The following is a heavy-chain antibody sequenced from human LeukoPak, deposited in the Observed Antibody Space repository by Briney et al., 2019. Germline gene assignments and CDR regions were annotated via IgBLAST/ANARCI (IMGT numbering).Heavy chain of an antibody. CDR2: IYYSGST. D-gene: IGHD1-26*01. J-gene: IGHJ4*02. CDR3: ARAQARGAFSSQYYFDY. CDR1: GGSISSGSYY. V-gene: IGHV4-31*03. Sequence: SETLSLTCTVSGGSISSGSYYWSWIRQHPGKGLEWIGYIYYSGSTYYNPSLKSRVTISVDTSKNQFSLKLSSVTAADTAVYYCARAQARGAFSSQYYFDYWGQGTLVTVSS.